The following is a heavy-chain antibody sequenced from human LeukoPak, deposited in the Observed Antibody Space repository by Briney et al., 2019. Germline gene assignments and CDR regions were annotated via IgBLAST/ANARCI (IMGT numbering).Heavy chain of an antibody. V-gene: IGHV3-23*01. CDR1: GFTFSHYA. J-gene: IGHJ4*02. CDR3: AKVLSGSQDY. Sequence: GGSLRLSCAVSGFTFSHYAMSWVRQAPGKGLEWVSTIGGGSETTSYADSAKGRFTNSRDNSKNTVYLQMNSLRAEDTAVYYCAKVLSGSQDYWGQGTLVTVFS. CDR2: IGGGSETT. D-gene: IGHD1-26*01.